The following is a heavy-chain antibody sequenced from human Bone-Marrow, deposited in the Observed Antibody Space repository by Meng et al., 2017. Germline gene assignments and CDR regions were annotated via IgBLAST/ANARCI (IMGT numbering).Heavy chain of an antibody. CDR1: GGSISSYY. Sequence: SETLSLTCTVPGGSISSYYWSWIRQPAGKGLEWIGRIYTSGSTNYNPSLKSRVTISVDTSKNQFSLKLSSVTAADTAVYYCAREDYYDSSGYLDYWGQGTLVTVSS. CDR3: AREDYYDSSGYLDY. J-gene: IGHJ4*02. CDR2: IYTSGST. D-gene: IGHD3-22*01. V-gene: IGHV4-4*07.